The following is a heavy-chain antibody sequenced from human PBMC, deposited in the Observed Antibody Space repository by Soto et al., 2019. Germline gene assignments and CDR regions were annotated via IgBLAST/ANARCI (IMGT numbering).Heavy chain of an antibody. Sequence: GGSLRLSCAASGFTFSSYAMSWVRQAPGKGLEWVSAISGSGGSTYYADSVKGRFTISRDNSKNTLYLQMNSLRAEDTAVYYCAKDRWGVVVVVSDAFDIWGQGTMVT. J-gene: IGHJ3*02. CDR1: GFTFSSYA. CDR2: ISGSGGST. D-gene: IGHD2-15*01. V-gene: IGHV3-23*01. CDR3: AKDRWGVVVVVSDAFDI.